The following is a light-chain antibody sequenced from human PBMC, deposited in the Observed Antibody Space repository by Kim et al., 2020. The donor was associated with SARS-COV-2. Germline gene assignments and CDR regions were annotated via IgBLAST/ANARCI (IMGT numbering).Light chain of an antibody. CDR1: TGTIANNY. CDR2: EDN. Sequence: NFMLTQPHSVSGSPGKTVTISCTRSTGTIANNYVQWYQHRPGSSPTTVIFEDNRRPSGVPDRFSGSIDSSSNSASLTISGLKTEDEADYYCQSYDASSVVFGGGTQLTVL. CDR3: QSYDASSVV. V-gene: IGLV6-57*01. J-gene: IGLJ7*01.